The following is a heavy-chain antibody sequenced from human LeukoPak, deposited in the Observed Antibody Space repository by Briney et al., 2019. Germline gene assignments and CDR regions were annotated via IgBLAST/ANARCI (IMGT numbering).Heavy chain of an antibody. J-gene: IGHJ6*04. D-gene: IGHD2-2*01. Sequence: PGRSLRLSCAASGFTFSSYGMHWVRQAPGKGLEWVAVISYDGSNKYYADSVKGRFTISRDNSKNTLYLQMNSLRAEDTAVYYCARGRSTVVAYGMDVWGKGTTVTVSS. CDR2: ISYDGSNK. CDR1: GFTFSSYG. V-gene: IGHV3-30*03. CDR3: ARGRSTVVAYGMDV.